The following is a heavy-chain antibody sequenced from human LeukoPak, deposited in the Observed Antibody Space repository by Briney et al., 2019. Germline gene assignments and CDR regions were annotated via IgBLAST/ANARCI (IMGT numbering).Heavy chain of an antibody. V-gene: IGHV4-39*07. CDR1: GGSISSSSYY. J-gene: IGHJ5*02. CDR3: ARVILTGLPNWFDP. D-gene: IGHD3-9*01. Sequence: SETLSLTCTVSGGSISSSSYYWGWIRQPPGKGLEWIGSIYYSGSTYYNPSLKSRVTISVDTSKNQFSLKLSSVTAADTAVYYCARVILTGLPNWFDPWGQGTLVTVSS. CDR2: IYYSGST.